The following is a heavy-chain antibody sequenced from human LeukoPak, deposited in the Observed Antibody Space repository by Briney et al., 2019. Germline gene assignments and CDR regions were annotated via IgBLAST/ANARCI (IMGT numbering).Heavy chain of an antibody. J-gene: IGHJ6*03. CDR2: IYYSGST. D-gene: IGHD2-8*01. CDR1: GGSISSSSYY. V-gene: IGHV4-39*07. Sequence: PSETLSLTCTVSGGSISSSSYYWGWIRQPPGKGLEWIGSIYYSGSTYYNPSLKSRVTISVDTSKNQFSLKLSSVTAADTAVYYCAREGYCTNGVCYLPPYYYYYYMDVWGKGTTVTVSS. CDR3: AREGYCTNGVCYLPPYYYYYYMDV.